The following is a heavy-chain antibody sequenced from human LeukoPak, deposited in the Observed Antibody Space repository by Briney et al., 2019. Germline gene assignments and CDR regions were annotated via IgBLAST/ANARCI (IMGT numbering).Heavy chain of an antibody. CDR1: GFTVSSNY. CDR3: ASVSGGTEYYFDY. Sequence: GGSLRLSCAASGFTVSSNYMSWVRQAPGKGLEWVSVIYSGGSTYYADSVKGRFTISSDNSKNTLYLQMNSLRAEDTAVYYCASVSGGTEYYFDYWGQGTLVTVSS. D-gene: IGHD2-15*01. CDR2: IYSGGST. J-gene: IGHJ4*02. V-gene: IGHV3-53*01.